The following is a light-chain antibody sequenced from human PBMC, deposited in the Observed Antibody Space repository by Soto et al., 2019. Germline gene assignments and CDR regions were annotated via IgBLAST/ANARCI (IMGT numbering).Light chain of an antibody. J-gene: IGKJ1*01. CDR2: KAS. V-gene: IGKV1-5*03. CDR3: QHYNSYSAA. CDR1: QTISSW. Sequence: DIQMTQSPSTLSGSVGDRVTITCRASQTISSWLAWYQQKPGKAPKLLIYKASTLKSGVPSRFSGSGSGTEFTLTISSLQPGDFATYYCQHYNSYSAAFGQGTKVDIK.